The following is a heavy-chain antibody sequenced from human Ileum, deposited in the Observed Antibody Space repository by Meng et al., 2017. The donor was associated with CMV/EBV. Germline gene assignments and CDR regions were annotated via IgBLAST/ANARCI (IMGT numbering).Heavy chain of an antibody. CDR2: ISGTGGST. J-gene: IGHJ6*02. V-gene: IGHV3-23*01. D-gene: IGHD4-23*01. CDR1: GVTFTAYA. CDR3: ATRCGGNPYFYYHMDV. Sequence: GESLKISCAVSGVTFTAYAITWVRQAPGKGLQWVSVISGTGGSTYYADSVMGRFTISRDNYKSTVYLQMNNLRAEDTAVYYCATRCGGNPYFYYHMDVWGQGAMVTVSS.